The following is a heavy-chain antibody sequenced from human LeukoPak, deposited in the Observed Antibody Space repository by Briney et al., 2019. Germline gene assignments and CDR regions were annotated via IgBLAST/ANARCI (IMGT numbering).Heavy chain of an antibody. Sequence: SQTLSLTCTVSGGSISSGDYYWSWIRQPPGKGLEWIGYIYYSGSTYYNPSLKSRVTISVHTSKNHFSLKLSSVTAADTAVYYCATQTIVVVEVGWFDPWGQGTLVTVSS. V-gene: IGHV4-30-4*08. J-gene: IGHJ5*02. D-gene: IGHD2-2*01. CDR2: IYYSGST. CDR3: ATQTIVVVEVGWFDP. CDR1: GGSISSGDYY.